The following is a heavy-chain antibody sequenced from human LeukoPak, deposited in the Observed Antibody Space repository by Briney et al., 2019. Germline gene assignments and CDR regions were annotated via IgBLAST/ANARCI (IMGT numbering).Heavy chain of an antibody. V-gene: IGHV1-2*02. CDR2: INPNDGGT. Sequence: ASVKVSCKASGYTFSDYYIHLVRQAPGRGLEWMGWINPNDGGTNSAQKFQGRVTTTRDTSITTAYMELSSRTSDDTAVYYCVRDPHGSAFWGQRTMVTVSP. J-gene: IGHJ3*01. CDR1: GYTFSDYY. D-gene: IGHD3-10*01. CDR3: VRDPHGSAF.